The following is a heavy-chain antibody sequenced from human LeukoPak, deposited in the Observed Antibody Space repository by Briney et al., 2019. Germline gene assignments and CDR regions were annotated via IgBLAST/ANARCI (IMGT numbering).Heavy chain of an antibody. Sequence: GRSLRLSCAASGFNFRTYGMHWVRQAPGKGLEWLAIIWHDGSNKYYGDSVKGRFTISRDNSKNTLYLEMNSLRAEDTAVYYCARDHLWFGDYDYWGQGTLVTVSS. CDR3: ARDHLWFGDYDY. CDR1: GFNFRTYG. J-gene: IGHJ4*02. CDR2: IWHDGSNK. D-gene: IGHD3-10*01. V-gene: IGHV3-33*01.